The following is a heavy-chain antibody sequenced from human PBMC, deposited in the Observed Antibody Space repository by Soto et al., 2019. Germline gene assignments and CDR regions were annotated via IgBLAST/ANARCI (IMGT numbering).Heavy chain of an antibody. CDR1: GYSISSGYY. CDR3: ASAGVDNYFDY. CDR2: IYHSGST. V-gene: IGHV4-38-2*01. J-gene: IGHJ4*02. Sequence: LSETLSLTCAVSGYSISSGYYWGWIRQPPGKGLEWIGSIYHSGSTYYNPSLKSRVTISVDTSKNQFSLKLSSVTAADTAVYYCASAGVDNYFDYWGQGTLVTVSS. D-gene: IGHD7-27*01.